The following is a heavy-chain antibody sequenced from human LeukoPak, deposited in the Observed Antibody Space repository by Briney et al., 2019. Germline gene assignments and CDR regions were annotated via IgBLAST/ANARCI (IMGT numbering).Heavy chain of an antibody. J-gene: IGHJ4*02. V-gene: IGHV4-59*08. CDR3: ARLKLGVRGVRRYYFDY. Sequence: SETLSLTCAVYGGSFSGYYWSWIRQPPGKGLEWIGYIYYSGSTNYNPSLKSRVTISVDTSKNQFSLKLSSVTAADTAVYYCARLKLGVRGVRRYYFDYWGQGTLVTVSS. D-gene: IGHD3-10*01. CDR2: IYYSGST. CDR1: GGSFSGYY.